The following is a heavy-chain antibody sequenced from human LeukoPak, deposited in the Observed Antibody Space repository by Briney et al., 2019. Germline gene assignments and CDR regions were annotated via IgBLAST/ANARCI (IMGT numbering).Heavy chain of an antibody. V-gene: IGHV3-21*04. CDR2: ISTSNSYI. Sequence: GGSLRLSCAASGFSFSSYPLNWVRQAPGKGLEWVSSISTSNSYIYYADSVKGRFTISRDNSKNTLYLQMNSLRAEDTAVYYCAKDLVHYYDSSGYWDYWGQGTLVTVSS. CDR3: AKDLVHYYDSSGYWDY. D-gene: IGHD3-22*01. J-gene: IGHJ4*02. CDR1: GFSFSSYP.